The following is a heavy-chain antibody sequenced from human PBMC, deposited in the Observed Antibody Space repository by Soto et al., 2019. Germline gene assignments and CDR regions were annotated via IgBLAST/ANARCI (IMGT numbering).Heavy chain of an antibody. J-gene: IGHJ4*02. V-gene: IGHV3-30-3*01. D-gene: IGHD6-6*01. CDR1: GFTFSSYA. CDR2: ISYDGSNK. CDR3: ARVGYSSSSEEWDY. Sequence: GGSLRLSCAASGFTFSSYAMHWVRQAPGKGLEWVAVISYDGSNKYYADSVKGRFTISRDNSKNTLDLQMNSLRAEDTAVYSCARVGYSSSSEEWDYWGQGTLVTVSS.